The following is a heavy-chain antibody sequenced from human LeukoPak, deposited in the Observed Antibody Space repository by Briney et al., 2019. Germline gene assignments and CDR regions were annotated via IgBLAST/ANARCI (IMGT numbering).Heavy chain of an antibody. J-gene: IGHJ4*02. Sequence: ASVKVSCKASGYTFTSYDINWVRQATGQGLEWMGWMNPNSGNTGYAQKFQGRLTMTRNTSITTAYMEMSSLRSEDKAVYYCARGSVTPFDYWGQGTLVTVSS. V-gene: IGHV1-8*01. D-gene: IGHD5-18*01. CDR2: MNPNSGNT. CDR1: GYTFTSYD. CDR3: ARGSVTPFDY.